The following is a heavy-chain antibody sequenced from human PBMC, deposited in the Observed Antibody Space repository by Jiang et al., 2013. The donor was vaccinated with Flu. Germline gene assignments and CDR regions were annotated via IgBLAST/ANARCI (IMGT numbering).Heavy chain of an antibody. CDR2: IIPSGGST. CDR3: ATDKQFRGYSYGLEY. V-gene: IGHV1-46*01. CDR1: GYTFSSYY. D-gene: IGHD5-18*01. J-gene: IGHJ4*02. Sequence: GAEVKKAGASVKVSRKTSGYTFSSYYMHWVRQAPGQGLEWMGIIIPSGGSTIYAQKFQGRVTMTEDTSTDTAYMELSSLRSEDTAVYYCATDKQFRGYSYGLEYWGQGTLVTVSS.